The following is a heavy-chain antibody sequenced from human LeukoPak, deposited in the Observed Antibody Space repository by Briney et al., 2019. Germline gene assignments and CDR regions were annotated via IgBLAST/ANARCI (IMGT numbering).Heavy chain of an antibody. Sequence: PGGSLRLSCAASGFTFSSYAMSWVRQAPGKGLEWASAISGSGGSTYYADSVKGRFTISRDNSKNTLYLQMNSLRAEDTAVYYCAKRAVAGTSRRGFFDYWGQGTLVTVSS. J-gene: IGHJ4*02. CDR2: ISGSGGST. CDR1: GFTFSSYA. CDR3: AKRAVAGTSRRGFFDY. V-gene: IGHV3-23*01. D-gene: IGHD6-19*01.